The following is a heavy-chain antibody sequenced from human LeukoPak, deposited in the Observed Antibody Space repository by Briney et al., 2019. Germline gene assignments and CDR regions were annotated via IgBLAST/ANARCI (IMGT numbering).Heavy chain of an antibody. CDR1: GGSISSYY. J-gene: IGHJ5*02. CDR3: ARGARMVRGVIRGNWFDP. CDR2: IYYSGST. D-gene: IGHD3-10*01. V-gene: IGHV4-59*01. Sequence: PSETLSLTCTVSGGSISSYYWSWIRQPPGKGLEWIGYIYYSGSTNYNPSLKSRVTISVDTSKNQFSLKLSSVTAADTAVYYCARGARMVRGVIRGNWFDPWGQGTLVTVSS.